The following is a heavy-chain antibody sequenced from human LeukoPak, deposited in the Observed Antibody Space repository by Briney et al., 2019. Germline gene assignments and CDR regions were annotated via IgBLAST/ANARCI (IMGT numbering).Heavy chain of an antibody. V-gene: IGHV4-31*03. J-gene: IGHJ4*02. CDR3: ARGYGNYAYFDY. CDR2: IYYSGTT. Sequence: SETLSLTCTVSGGSINSGGYFWTWVRQHPGKGLEWIGYIYYSGTTYSNPSLKSRVTISIDTSKNQFSLRPSSVTAADTAVYYCARGYGNYAYFDYWGQGTLVTVSS. D-gene: IGHD4-17*01. CDR1: GGSINSGGYF.